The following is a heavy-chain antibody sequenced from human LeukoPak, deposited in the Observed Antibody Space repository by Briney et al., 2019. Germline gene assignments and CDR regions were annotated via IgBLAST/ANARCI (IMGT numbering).Heavy chain of an antibody. CDR3: ATSIGVAVAFDF. D-gene: IGHD6-19*01. Sequence: GGSLRLSCAASGFIFSRDSMNWVRQAPGKGLEWVAYINGGGSPIYYADSVKGRFTISRDNAKNSLYLQMNSLKAEDTAIYYCATSIGVAVAFDFWGQGTLVTVSS. CDR1: GFIFSRDS. CDR2: INGGGSPI. V-gene: IGHV3-21*05. J-gene: IGHJ4*02.